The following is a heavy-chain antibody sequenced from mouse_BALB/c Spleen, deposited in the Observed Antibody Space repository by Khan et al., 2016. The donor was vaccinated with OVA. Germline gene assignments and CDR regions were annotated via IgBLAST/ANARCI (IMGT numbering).Heavy chain of an antibody. D-gene: IGHD1-1*01. CDR1: GYSITNGYA. V-gene: IGHV3-2*02. J-gene: IGHJ2*01. CDR3: ERGNYYRYYLDY. Sequence: EVQLLESGPGLVKPSQSLSLTCTVTGYSITNGYAWNWIRQFPGNNLEWMGYISYSGVTSYTPSLKSRISFPRDTSKNQLFLQLNSGTTEDTATYYCERGNYYRYYLDYVSQGTTLTVSS. CDR2: ISYSGVT.